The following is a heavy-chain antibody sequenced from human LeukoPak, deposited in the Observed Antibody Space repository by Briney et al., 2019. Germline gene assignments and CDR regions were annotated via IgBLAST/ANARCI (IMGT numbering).Heavy chain of an antibody. V-gene: IGHV3-30*02. J-gene: IGHJ4*02. CDR1: GFTFSSYG. D-gene: IGHD1-1*01. CDR2: IRYDGSNK. Sequence: PGGSLRLSCAASGFTFSSYGMHWVRQAPGKGLEWVAFIRYDGSNKYYADSVKGRFTISRDNSKNTLYLQMNSLRAEDMAVYYCVKRWTGTTIGQQDYWGQGTLVTVSS. CDR3: VKRWTGTTIGQQDY.